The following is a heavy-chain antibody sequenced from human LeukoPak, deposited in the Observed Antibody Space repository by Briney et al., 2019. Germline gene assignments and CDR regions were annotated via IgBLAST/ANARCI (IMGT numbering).Heavy chain of an antibody. CDR1: GGSISSGGYS. D-gene: IGHD6-13*01. J-gene: IGHJ4*02. CDR3: ARGIAAAGTFDY. Sequence: LSLTCAVSGGSISSGGYSWSWIRQPPGKGLEWIGYIYHSGSTYYNPSLKSRVTISVDRSKNQFSLKLSSVTAADTAVYYCARGIAAAGTFDYWGQGTLVTVSS. V-gene: IGHV4-30-2*01. CDR2: IYHSGST.